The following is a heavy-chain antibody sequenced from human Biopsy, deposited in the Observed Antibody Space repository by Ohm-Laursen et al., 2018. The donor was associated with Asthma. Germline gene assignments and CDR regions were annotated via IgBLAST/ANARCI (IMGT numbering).Heavy chain of an antibody. J-gene: IGHJ4*02. D-gene: IGHD6-6*01. CDR3: AVYSSGGFDY. CDR2: IYYSGST. Sequence: GTLSLTCTVSGDSIRRDYWSWIRQPPGRGLEWVGYIYYSGSTNYNPSLKSRITISVDASKNQFSLKLNSVTAADTAIYYCAVYSSGGFDYWGQGSLVTASS. CDR1: GDSIRRDY. V-gene: IGHV4-59*03.